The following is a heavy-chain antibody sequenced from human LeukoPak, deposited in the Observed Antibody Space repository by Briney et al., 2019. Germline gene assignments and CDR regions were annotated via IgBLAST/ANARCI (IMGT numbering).Heavy chain of an antibody. CDR3: ASSKRGTYRFDAYDI. D-gene: IGHD3-16*02. Sequence: PGGSLRLSCAASGFTFSSYAMHWVRQAPGKGLEWVANIRKDGKEIDYVDSVKGRFTISSDHAKRSINLQMSSLRVEDTAVYYCASSKRGTYRFDAYDIWGQGTMVTVSS. CDR1: GFTFSSYA. J-gene: IGHJ3*02. V-gene: IGHV3-7*01. CDR2: IRKDGKEI.